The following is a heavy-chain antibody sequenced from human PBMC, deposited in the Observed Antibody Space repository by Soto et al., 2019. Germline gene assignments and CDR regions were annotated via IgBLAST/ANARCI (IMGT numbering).Heavy chain of an antibody. CDR2: IIPMFGTA. CDR3: ARPNCSGGSCDFYYYGMDV. Sequence: SVKVSCKASGGTFSTYAISWVRQAPGQGLEWMGGIIPMFGTANYAQKFQGRVTITADESTSTADMELSSLRSEDTAVYYCARPNCSGGSCDFYYYGMDVWGQGTTVTVSS. CDR1: GGTFSTYA. D-gene: IGHD2-15*01. V-gene: IGHV1-69*13. J-gene: IGHJ6*02.